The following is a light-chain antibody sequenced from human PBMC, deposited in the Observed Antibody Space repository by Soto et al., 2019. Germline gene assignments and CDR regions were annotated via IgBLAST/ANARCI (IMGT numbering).Light chain of an antibody. J-gene: IGKJ3*01. V-gene: IGKV3-20*01. Sequence: EIVLTQSPGTLSLSPGERATLSCRASQSISSTYLAWYQQKPGQAPRLLIFAASSRATGIPDRFGGSGSGTDFTLTISRLEPEEFAMYYCQQYVKSPYTFGPGTKVEIK. CDR3: QQYVKSPYT. CDR1: QSISSTY. CDR2: AAS.